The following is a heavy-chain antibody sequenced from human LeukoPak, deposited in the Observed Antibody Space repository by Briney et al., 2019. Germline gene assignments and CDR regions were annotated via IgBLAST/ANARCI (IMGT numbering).Heavy chain of an antibody. CDR3: ARGYLYDFWSGYYSPYGMDV. J-gene: IGHJ6*02. Sequence: SETLSLTCAVSGGSFSGYYWTWIRQPPGKGLEWIGEINHSGSANYNPSLMSRVTISLDTSKNHFSLNLSSVTAADTAVYYCARGYLYDFWSGYYSPYGMDVWGQGTTVTVSS. D-gene: IGHD3-3*01. CDR2: INHSGSA. V-gene: IGHV4-34*01. CDR1: GGSFSGYY.